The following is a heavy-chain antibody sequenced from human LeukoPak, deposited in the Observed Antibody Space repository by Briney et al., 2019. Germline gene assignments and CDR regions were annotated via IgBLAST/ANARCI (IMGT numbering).Heavy chain of an antibody. J-gene: IGHJ4*02. D-gene: IGHD3-22*01. CDR2: IRSKAYGGTT. CDR3: TRVDQDYYDSSGYYGY. Sequence: SGGSLRLSCTASGFTFGDYAMSWVRQAPGKGLEWVGFIRSKAYGGTTEYAASVKGRLTISRDDSKSIAYLQMNSLKTEDTAVYYCTRVDQDYYDSSGYYGYWGQGTLVTVSS. V-gene: IGHV3-49*04. CDR1: GFTFGDYA.